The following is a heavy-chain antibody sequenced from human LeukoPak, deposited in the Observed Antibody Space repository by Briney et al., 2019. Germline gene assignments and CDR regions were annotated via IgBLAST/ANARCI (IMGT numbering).Heavy chain of an antibody. CDR1: GFTFSNYD. Sequence: GRSQSLSCAASGFTFSNYDMHWVRQAPGKGLEWVAVIWYDGSNKYYADSVKGRFTISRDNSKNTLYLQMNSLRAEDTAVYYCARDDYGRKLDLWGQDTVVTVSS. J-gene: IGHJ3*01. CDR3: ARDDYGRKLDL. V-gene: IGHV3-33*01. CDR2: IWYDGSNK. D-gene: IGHD4-23*01.